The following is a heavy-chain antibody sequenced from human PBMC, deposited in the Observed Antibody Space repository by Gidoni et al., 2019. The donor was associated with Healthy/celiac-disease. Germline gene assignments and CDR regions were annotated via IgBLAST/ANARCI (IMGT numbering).Heavy chain of an antibody. V-gene: IGHV3-30*18. Sequence: QVQLVESGGGVVQPGRSLRLSCAASGFTFSRYGMHWVRPAPGKGLGWVAVISYDGSNKHYADSVKCRFPISRDNSKNTLYLKMNSLRAEDTAVYYFAKVYYDFWSGYSDPYYSYYGMDVWGQGTTVTVSS. CDR1: GFTFSRYG. D-gene: IGHD3-3*01. CDR3: AKVYYDFWSGYSDPYYSYYGMDV. J-gene: IGHJ6*02. CDR2: ISYDGSNK.